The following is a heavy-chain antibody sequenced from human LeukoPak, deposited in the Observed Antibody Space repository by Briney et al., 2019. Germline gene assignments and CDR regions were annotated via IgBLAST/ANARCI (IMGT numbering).Heavy chain of an antibody. CDR2: ISGSGGST. CDR3: AKFSGAAVGSFSSQH. D-gene: IGHD6-13*01. J-gene: IGHJ1*01. V-gene: IGHV3-23*01. Sequence: GGSLRLSCAASGFTFSSYAMSWVRQAPGKGLEWVSAISGSGGSTYYADSVKGRFTISRDNSKNTLYLQMKSLTAEDTAVYYCAKFSGAAVGSFSSQHWAQGTLITVS. CDR1: GFTFSSYA.